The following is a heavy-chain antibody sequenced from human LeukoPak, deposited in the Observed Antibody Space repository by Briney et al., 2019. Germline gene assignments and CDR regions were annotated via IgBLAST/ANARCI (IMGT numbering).Heavy chain of an antibody. Sequence: SSETLSLTCAVSGGSISSSNWWSWVRQPPGKGLEWIGEIYHSGSTNYNPSLKSRVTISVDKSKNQFSLKLSSVTAADTAVYYCARAIYGDYPYDYWGQGTLVTVSS. CDR3: ARAIYGDYPYDY. V-gene: IGHV4-4*02. CDR2: IYHSGST. D-gene: IGHD4-17*01. CDR1: GGSISSSNW. J-gene: IGHJ4*02.